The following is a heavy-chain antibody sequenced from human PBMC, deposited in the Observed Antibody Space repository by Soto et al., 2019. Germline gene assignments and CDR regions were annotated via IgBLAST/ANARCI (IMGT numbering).Heavy chain of an antibody. CDR1: GGSISSGGYS. CDR2: IYHSGST. V-gene: IGHV4-30-2*01. Sequence: PSETLSLTCAVSGGSISSGGYSWSWIRQPPGKGLEWIGYIYHSGSTYYNPSLKSRVTISVDRSKNQFSLKLSSVTAADTAVYYCARDYYDSSGYYSSWFDPRGQGTLVTVSS. D-gene: IGHD3-22*01. CDR3: ARDYYDSSGYYSSWFDP. J-gene: IGHJ5*02.